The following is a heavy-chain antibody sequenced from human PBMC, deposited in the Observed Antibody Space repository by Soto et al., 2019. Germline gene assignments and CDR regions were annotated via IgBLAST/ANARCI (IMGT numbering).Heavy chain of an antibody. CDR1: GFTFSSYW. J-gene: IGHJ4*02. CDR3: ARGAGGVSGY. D-gene: IGHD2-8*02. V-gene: IGHV3-7*05. CDR2: IKQHGSER. Sequence: DVQLVESGGGLVQPGGSLRLSCAASGFTFSSYWMSWVRQAPGKGLEWVANIKQHGSERWYVDSVKGRFTISRDNAKNSLYLQMNSLRPEDTAVYVCARGAGGVSGYGGQGTLVTLSS.